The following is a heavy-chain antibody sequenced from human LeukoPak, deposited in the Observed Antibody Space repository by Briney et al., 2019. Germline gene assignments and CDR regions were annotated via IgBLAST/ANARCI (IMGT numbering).Heavy chain of an antibody. CDR3: ARLAGIAAAGTFDY. CDR2: IYTSGST. Sequence: SETLSLTCTVSGGYISSYYWSWIRQPAGKGLEWIGRIYTSGSTNYNPSLKSRVTMSVDTSKNQFSLKLSSVTAADTAVYYCARLAGIAAAGTFDYWGQGTLVTVSS. J-gene: IGHJ4*02. V-gene: IGHV4-4*07. CDR1: GGYISSYY. D-gene: IGHD6-13*01.